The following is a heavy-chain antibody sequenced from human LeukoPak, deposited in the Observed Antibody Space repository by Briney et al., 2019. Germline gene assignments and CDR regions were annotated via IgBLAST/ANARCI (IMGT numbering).Heavy chain of an antibody. CDR2: IYYSGST. V-gene: IGHV4-39*01. J-gene: IGHJ3*02. Sequence: PSETLSLTCTVSGGSISSSSYYWGWIRQPPGKGLEWIGSIYYSGSTYYNPSLKSRVTISVDTSKNQFSLKLSSVTAADTAVYFCAKGPYSYDSSGAFDIWGQGTMVTVSS. CDR3: AKGPYSYDSSGAFDI. D-gene: IGHD3-22*01. CDR1: GGSISSSSYY.